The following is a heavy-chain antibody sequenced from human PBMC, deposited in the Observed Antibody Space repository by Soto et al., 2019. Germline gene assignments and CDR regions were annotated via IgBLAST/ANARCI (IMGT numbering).Heavy chain of an antibody. Sequence: EVQLVESGGGLVQPGGSLRLSCAASGFTFSSYWMSWVRQAPGKGLEWVANIKQDGSEKYYVDSVKGRFTISRDNAKNSLYLQMNSLRAEDTAVYYCARVRRDCSGGSCYLYYGGQGTLVTVSS. V-gene: IGHV3-7*01. J-gene: IGHJ4*02. CDR3: ARVRRDCSGGSCYLYY. CDR1: GFTFSSYW. D-gene: IGHD2-15*01. CDR2: IKQDGSEK.